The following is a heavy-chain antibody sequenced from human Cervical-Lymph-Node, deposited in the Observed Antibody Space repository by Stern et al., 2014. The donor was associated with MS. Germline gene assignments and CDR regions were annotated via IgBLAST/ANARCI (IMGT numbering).Heavy chain of an antibody. CDR3: ARVLSLATSDS. J-gene: IGHJ4*02. CDR1: GYTFTTYY. V-gene: IGHV1-46*01. Sequence: QMQLVQSGAEIRKPGASVKISCAASGYTFTTYYMHWVRQAPGQGLEWVALFNPSGGKTTYAQRFQGRVTVTGDTSTSTVYMELTGLRSEDTAVYYCARVLSLATSDSWGQGTLVIVSS. D-gene: IGHD1-1*01. CDR2: FNPSGGKT.